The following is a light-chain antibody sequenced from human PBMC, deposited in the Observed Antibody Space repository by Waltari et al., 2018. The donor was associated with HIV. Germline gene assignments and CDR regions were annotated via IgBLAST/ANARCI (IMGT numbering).Light chain of an antibody. CDR3: CSYVGVVNSFVL. Sequence: HSALTQPASIPGSPGQSITISCTGTSSNLVSWYQQPPGKAPRLVIYEVSKRPSGVSDRSSASKYRNTAYLPISGLPDEDEADYHCCSYVGVVNSFVLFGGGTKLTVL. CDR2: EVS. J-gene: IGLJ2*01. V-gene: IGLV2-23*02. CDR1: SSNL.